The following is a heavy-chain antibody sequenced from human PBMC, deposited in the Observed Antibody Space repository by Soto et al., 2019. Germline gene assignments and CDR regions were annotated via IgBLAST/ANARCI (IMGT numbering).Heavy chain of an antibody. D-gene: IGHD3-10*01. Sequence: SETLSLTCTVSGGSVSSSSCYWGWIRQPPGKGLEWIGNIYYSGSTNYNPSLKSRVTISVDTSKNQFSLKLSSVTAADMAVYYCARVLGSGSPLRWFDYWGQGTLVTVSS. J-gene: IGHJ4*02. V-gene: IGHV4-39*07. CDR2: IYYSGST. CDR3: ARVLGSGSPLRWFDY. CDR1: GGSVSSSSCY.